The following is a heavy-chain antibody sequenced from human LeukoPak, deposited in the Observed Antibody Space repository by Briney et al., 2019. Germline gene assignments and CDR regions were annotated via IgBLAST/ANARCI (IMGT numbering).Heavy chain of an antibody. CDR1: GGSVTTGTYH. Sequence: SETLSLTCSVSGGSVTTGTYHWAWIRQPPGKGLEWIGSVYFDGGTHYNRSLQSRVAISVDTSKNQFSLNLTSVTAADTAVYYCARLYIGGYSRSTNYNWFDPWGQGTLVTVSS. D-gene: IGHD6-13*01. CDR3: ARLYIGGYSRSTNYNWFDP. V-gene: IGHV4-39*07. J-gene: IGHJ5*02. CDR2: VYFDGGT.